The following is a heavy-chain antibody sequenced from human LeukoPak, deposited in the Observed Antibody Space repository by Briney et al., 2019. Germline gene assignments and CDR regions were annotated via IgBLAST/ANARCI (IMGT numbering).Heavy chain of an antibody. CDR1: GGSISSYY. CDR2: IYYSGST. Sequence: PSETLSLTCTVSGGSISSYYWSWIRQPPGKGLEWIGYIYYSGSTNYNPSLKSRVTISVDTSKNQFSLKLSSVTAADTAVYYCAGQGYSGYAWGWGQGTLVTVSS. V-gene: IGHV4-59*01. CDR3: AGQGYSGYAWG. J-gene: IGHJ4*02. D-gene: IGHD5-12*01.